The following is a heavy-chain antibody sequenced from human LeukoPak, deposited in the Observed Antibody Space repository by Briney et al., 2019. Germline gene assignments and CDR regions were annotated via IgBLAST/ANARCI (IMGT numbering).Heavy chain of an antibody. CDR2: IYSGVDT. J-gene: IGHJ4*02. CDR3: ARGPTYYYDISEGYFDY. CDR1: GSTVSSNY. Sequence: PGASLRLSCAASGSTVSSNYISWVRQAPGKGLEWVSIIYSGVDTYYANSVKGRFTMSRDNSKNTLYLQMNSLRAEDTAVYYCARGPTYYYDISEGYFDYWGQGTLVTVSS. D-gene: IGHD3-22*01. V-gene: IGHV3-53*01.